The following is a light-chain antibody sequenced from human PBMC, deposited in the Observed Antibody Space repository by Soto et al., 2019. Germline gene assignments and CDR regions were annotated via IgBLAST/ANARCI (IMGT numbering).Light chain of an antibody. V-gene: IGKV3-15*01. CDR1: QSVSSN. J-gene: IGKJ3*01. CDR2: GAS. Sequence: EIVMTQSPATLSVSPGERATHSCRASQSVSSNLAWYQQKPGQAPRLLIYGASTRATGIPARFSGSGSGTEFTLTISSLQSEDFAVYYCQQYNNWPITFGPGTKVDIK. CDR3: QQYNNWPIT.